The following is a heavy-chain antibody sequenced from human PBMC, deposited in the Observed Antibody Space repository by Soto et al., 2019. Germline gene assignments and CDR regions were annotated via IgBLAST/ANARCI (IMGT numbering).Heavy chain of an antibody. J-gene: IGHJ6*02. CDR3: AHSRCGGDCLRSYSSHYYYGMDV. CDR2: IYWDDDT. V-gene: IGHV2-5*02. D-gene: IGHD2-21*02. CDR1: GFSLSTGGVG. Sequence: QITLKESGPTLAKPTQTLTLTCTFSGFSLSTGGVGVGWIRQPPGKALEWLALIYWDDDTRYSRSLKSRLTVTKDNSKNQVVLTMTNMHPVDTATYYCAHSRCGGDCLRSYSSHYYYGMDVWGQGTTVTVSS.